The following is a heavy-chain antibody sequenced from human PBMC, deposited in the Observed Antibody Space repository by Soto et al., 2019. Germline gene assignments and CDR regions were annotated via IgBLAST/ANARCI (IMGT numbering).Heavy chain of an antibody. CDR1: GGSISSGGYY. CDR3: ARDRVVATKGYWFDP. V-gene: IGHV4-31*03. J-gene: IGHJ5*02. Sequence: QVQLQESGPGLVKPSQTLSLTCTVSGGSISSGGYYWSWIRQHPGKGLEWIGYIYYSGSTYYNPSLKSRVTISVDTSKNHFSLKLRSVTAADTAVYYCARDRVVATKGYWFDPWGQGTLVTVSS. CDR2: IYYSGST. D-gene: IGHD5-12*01.